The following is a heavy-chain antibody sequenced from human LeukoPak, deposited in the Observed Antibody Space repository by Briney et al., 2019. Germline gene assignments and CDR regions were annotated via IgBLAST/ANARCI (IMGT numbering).Heavy chain of an antibody. Sequence: PGGSLRLSCAASGFTFSSYGMHWVRQAPGKGLEWVAFIRYDGSNKYYADSVKGRFTISRDNSKNTLYLQMNSLRAEDTAVYYCAKDHHYYYGSGSYRFDPWGQGTLVTVSS. D-gene: IGHD3-10*01. V-gene: IGHV3-30*02. CDR2: IRYDGSNK. CDR3: AKDHHYYYGSGSYRFDP. J-gene: IGHJ5*02. CDR1: GFTFSSYG.